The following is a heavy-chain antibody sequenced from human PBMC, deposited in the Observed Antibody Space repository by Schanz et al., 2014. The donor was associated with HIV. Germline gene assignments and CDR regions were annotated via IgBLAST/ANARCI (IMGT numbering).Heavy chain of an antibody. V-gene: IGHV3-33*06. D-gene: IGHD3-10*01. CDR1: GFTYRNYG. CDR2: IWVDGTSK. Sequence: QEQLVESGGGVVQPGRSLRLSCAASGFTYRNYGMHWVRQAPGKGLEWVAVIWVDGTSKFYADSVKGRFIISRDNSKNTLDLQMNNLKPEDTAVYYCAKAGLFFGQLWLGFFDYWGQGAQVTVSS. J-gene: IGHJ4*02. CDR3: AKAGLFFGQLWLGFFDY.